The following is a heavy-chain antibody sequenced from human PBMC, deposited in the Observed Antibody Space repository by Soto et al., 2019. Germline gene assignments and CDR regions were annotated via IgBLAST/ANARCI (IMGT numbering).Heavy chain of an antibody. CDR3: ARDAGFSGSPFDY. J-gene: IGHJ4*02. CDR2: IYTSGST. V-gene: IGHV4-4*07. CDR1: GGSISSYH. Sequence: SETLSLTCTVSGGSISSYHWSWIRQPAGKGLEWIGRIYTSGSTDYNPSLKSRVTMSVDTSKNQFSLKLSSVTAADTAVYYCARDAGFSGSPFDYWGQGTLVTVSS. D-gene: IGHD1-26*01.